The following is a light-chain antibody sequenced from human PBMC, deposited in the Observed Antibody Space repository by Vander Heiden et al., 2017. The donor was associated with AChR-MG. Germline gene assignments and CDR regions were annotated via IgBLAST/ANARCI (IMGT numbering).Light chain of an antibody. V-gene: IGKV3D-7*01. CDR3: QQDYNLPPYT. Sequence: EIVMTPSPATLSLSPGERATLSCRASQSVSSSYLSWYQQKPGQAPRLLIYGASTRATGIPARFSGSGPGTDFTLTISSLQPEDFAVYYCQQDYNLPPYTFGQGTKLEIK. J-gene: IGKJ2*01. CDR1: QSVSSSY. CDR2: GAS.